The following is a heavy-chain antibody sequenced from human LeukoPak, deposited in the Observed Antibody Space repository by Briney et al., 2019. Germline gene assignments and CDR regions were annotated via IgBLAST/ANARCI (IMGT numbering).Heavy chain of an antibody. J-gene: IGHJ5*02. CDR3: ACRMFASNWFQP. CDR1: GYSFTDYW. D-gene: IGHD3-10*02. CDR2: IYPGDSRT. Sequence: EESLKIYCQDSGYSFTDYWIGWVRQMPGKGLEWMAVIYPGDSRTRYNPSFQGQVTISADKSINTAYLEWNSLKASDTALYYCACRMFASNWFQPWGQGTLVTVSS. V-gene: IGHV5-51*01.